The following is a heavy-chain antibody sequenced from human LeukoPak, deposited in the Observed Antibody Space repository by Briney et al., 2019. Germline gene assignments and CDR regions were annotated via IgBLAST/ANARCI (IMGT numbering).Heavy chain of an antibody. CDR1: GGAFSGYY. Sequence: SETLSLTCAVYGGAFSGYYWSWVRQPPGKGLEWIGEINHSGSTNYNPSLKSRVTISVDTSKNQFSLKLSSVTAADTAVYYCARLTYYYDSSGPEGGYYFDYWGQGTLVTVSS. CDR3: ARLTYYYDSSGPEGGYYFDY. V-gene: IGHV4-34*01. J-gene: IGHJ4*02. D-gene: IGHD3-22*01. CDR2: INHSGST.